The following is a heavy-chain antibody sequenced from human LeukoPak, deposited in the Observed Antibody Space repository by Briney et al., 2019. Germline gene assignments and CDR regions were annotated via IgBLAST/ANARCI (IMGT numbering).Heavy chain of an antibody. CDR1: GGTFSSYA. J-gene: IGHJ5*02. CDR2: IIPIFGTA. Sequence: SVKVSCKASGGTFSSYAISWVRQAPGQGLEWMGRIIPIFGTANYAQKFQGRVTITTDESTSTAYMELSSLRSEDTAVYYCARDKIGDKGNWYDPWGQGTLVTVSS. D-gene: IGHD2-15*01. CDR3: ARDKIGDKGNWYDP. V-gene: IGHV1-69*05.